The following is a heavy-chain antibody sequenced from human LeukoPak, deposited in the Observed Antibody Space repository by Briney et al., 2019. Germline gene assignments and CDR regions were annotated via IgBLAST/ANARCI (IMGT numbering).Heavy chain of an antibody. V-gene: IGHV3-11*01. CDR2: MGSSDGTK. J-gene: IGHJ4*02. Sequence: KPGGSLRLSCAVSGFTFSDYYMSWIRQAPGKGLEWVSYMGSSDGTKYYADSVKGRLTISRDNAKNSLYLQMNSLRAEDTAVYYCARVGLQGQFDFWGQGTLVPVSS. CDR1: GFTFSDYY. D-gene: IGHD5-24*01. CDR3: ARVGLQGQFDF.